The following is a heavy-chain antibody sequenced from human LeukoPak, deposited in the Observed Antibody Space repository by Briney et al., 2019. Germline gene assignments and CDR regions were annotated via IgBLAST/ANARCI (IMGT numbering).Heavy chain of an antibody. CDR3: ARGDDFWSGYLRVYYFDY. D-gene: IGHD3-3*01. J-gene: IGHJ4*02. CDR1: GGSFSGYY. V-gene: IGHV4-34*01. CDR2: INHSGST. Sequence: SETLSLTCAVYGGSFSGYYWSWIRQPPGKGLEWIEEINHSGSTNYNPSLKSRVTISVDTSKNQFSLKLSSVTAADTAVYYCARGDDFWSGYLRVYYFDYWGQGTLVTVSS.